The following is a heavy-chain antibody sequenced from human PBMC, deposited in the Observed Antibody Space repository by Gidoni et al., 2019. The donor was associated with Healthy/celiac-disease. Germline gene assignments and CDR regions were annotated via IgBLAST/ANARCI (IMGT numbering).Heavy chain of an antibody. CDR3: ARDDGWKGRTGYWYFDL. J-gene: IGHJ2*01. V-gene: IGHV3-74*01. D-gene: IGHD1-1*01. CDR1: GFPFSRYW. CDR2: INSDGSST. Sequence: EVQLVESGGGLVQPGGSLRLSCAASGFPFSRYWMHWVRQAPGKGLVWVSRINSDGSSTSYADSVKGRFTISRDNAKNTLYLQMNSLRAEDTAVYYCARDDGWKGRTGYWYFDLWGRGTLVTVSS.